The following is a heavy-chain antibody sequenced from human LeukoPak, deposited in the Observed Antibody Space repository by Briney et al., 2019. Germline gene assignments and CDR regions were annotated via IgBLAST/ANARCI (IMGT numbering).Heavy chain of an antibody. V-gene: IGHV3-66*01. CDR1: GFTVSSNY. CDR3: TKVHSNSWYGD. D-gene: IGHD2-2*01. CDR2: IYSGGST. Sequence: GGSLRLSCAASGFTVSSNYMSWVRQAPGKGLEWVSVIYSGGSTYYADSVKGRFTISRDNSKNTLYLQMNSLRAEDTAVYYCTKVHSNSWYGDWGQGTLVTVSP. J-gene: IGHJ4*02.